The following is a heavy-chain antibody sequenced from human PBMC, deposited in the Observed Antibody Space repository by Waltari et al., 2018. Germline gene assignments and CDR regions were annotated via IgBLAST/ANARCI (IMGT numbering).Heavy chain of an antibody. V-gene: IGHV3-74*01. CDR3: VRGMGDY. D-gene: IGHD3-10*01. Sequence: EVQLVESGGGLAQPGGSLRLSCAASGFTFSTYWMHWVRQAPGKGLVWVSRIKSDGLIINYADAVKGRFTVSRDNAKNTLYLQMNSLRAEDTAVYYCVRGMGDYWGQGTLVTVSS. CDR1: GFTFSTYW. CDR2: IKSDGLII. J-gene: IGHJ4*02.